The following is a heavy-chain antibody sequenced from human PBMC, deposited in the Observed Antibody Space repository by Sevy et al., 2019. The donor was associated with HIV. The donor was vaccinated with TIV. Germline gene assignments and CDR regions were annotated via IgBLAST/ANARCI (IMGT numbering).Heavy chain of an antibody. V-gene: IGHV3-53*01. CDR2: IYSGGST. D-gene: IGHD3-9*01. Sequence: GGSLRLSCAASGFTVSSNYMSWVRQAPGKGLEWVSVIYSGGSTYYADSVKGRFTISRDNSKNTLYIQMNSLRAEDTAVYYCVRRNYDILTGRSDYGMDVWGQGTTVTVSS. J-gene: IGHJ6*02. CDR3: VRRNYDILTGRSDYGMDV. CDR1: GFTVSSNY.